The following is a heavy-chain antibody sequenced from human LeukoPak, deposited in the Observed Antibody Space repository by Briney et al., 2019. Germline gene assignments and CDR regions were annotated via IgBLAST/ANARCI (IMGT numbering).Heavy chain of an antibody. J-gene: IGHJ6*03. V-gene: IGHV1-2*03. CDR3: ARAGGVYSSSWYYYHYYMDV. CDR2: INPNSGGT. D-gene: IGHD6-13*01. Sequence: LGASVKVSCKASGYTFTGYYMHWVRQAPGQGLEWMGWINPNSGGTNYAQKFQGRVTMTRDTSISTAYMELSRLRSDDTAVYYCARAGGVYSSSWYYYHYYMDVWGKGTTVTISS. CDR1: GYTFTGYY.